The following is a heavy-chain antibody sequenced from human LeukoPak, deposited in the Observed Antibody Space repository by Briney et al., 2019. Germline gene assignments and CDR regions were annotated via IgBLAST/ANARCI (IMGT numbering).Heavy chain of an antibody. V-gene: IGHV3-7*04. CDR3: ARDRGYSTFDF. J-gene: IGHJ4*02. Sequence: GGSLRLSCAASGFTFSSYWMSCVRQAPGKGREWGANINQEVSEENFVDSVKGGFTISRDNAKSSLFLQMNSLTAEDTAVYYCARDRGYSTFDFWGQGNLVTVSS. D-gene: IGHD4-11*01. CDR1: GFTFSSYW. CDR2: INQEVSEE.